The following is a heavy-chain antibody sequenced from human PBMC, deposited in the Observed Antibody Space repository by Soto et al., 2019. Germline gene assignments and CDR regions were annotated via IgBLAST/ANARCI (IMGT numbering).Heavy chain of an antibody. CDR1: GYTFTSYY. J-gene: IGHJ4*02. V-gene: IGHV1-46*01. CDR3: ARVPVGEYYFDY. D-gene: IGHD3-10*01. CDR2: INPSGGST. Sequence: GASVKVCCKASGYTFTSYYMRWVRQAPGQGLEWMGIINPSGGSTSYAQKFQGRVTMTRDTSTSTVYMELSSLRSEDTAVYYCARVPVGEYYFDYWGQGTLVTVSS.